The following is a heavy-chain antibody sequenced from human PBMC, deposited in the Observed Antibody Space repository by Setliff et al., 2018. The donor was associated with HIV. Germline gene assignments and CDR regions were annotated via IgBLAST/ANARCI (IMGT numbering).Heavy chain of an antibody. CDR3: AGSSIAARPARKRGYFDL. CDR1: GGSFSGYY. CDR2: INHSGST. Sequence: PSETLSLTCAVYGGSFSGYYWSWIRQPPGKGLEWIGEINHSGSTNYNPSLKSRVTISVDTSKNQFSLKLSSVTAADTAVYYCAGSSIAARPARKRGYFDLWGRGTLVTVSS. D-gene: IGHD6-6*01. J-gene: IGHJ2*01. V-gene: IGHV4-34*01.